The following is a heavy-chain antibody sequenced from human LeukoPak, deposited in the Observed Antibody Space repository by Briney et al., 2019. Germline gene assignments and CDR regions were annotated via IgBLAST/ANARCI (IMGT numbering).Heavy chain of an antibody. CDR2: INKDGGEK. D-gene: IGHD1-26*01. V-gene: IGHV3-7*03. J-gene: IGHJ4*02. Sequence: PGGSLRLSCAASGFTFSSYWMSWVRQAPGKGLEWVANINKDGGEKYYVDSVKGRFTISRDNAKNSLYLQMNSLRADDTAVYYCVKDSPPRYIGSPPAYWGQGTLVTVSS. CDR1: GFTFSSYW. CDR3: VKDSPPRYIGSPPAY.